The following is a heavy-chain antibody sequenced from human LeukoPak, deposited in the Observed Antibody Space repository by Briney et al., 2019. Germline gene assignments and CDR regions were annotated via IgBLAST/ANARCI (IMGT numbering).Heavy chain of an antibody. CDR3: AKDKYSPFDY. V-gene: IGHV3-23*01. Sequence: SGGSLRLSCAASGFTFSSYGLSWVRQAPGKGLEWLSSISGSGGSTYYADSVKGRFTISRDNSKNTLYLQMNSLRAEDTAVYYCAKDKYSPFDYWGQGTLVTVSA. CDR1: GFTFSSYG. D-gene: IGHD5-18*01. J-gene: IGHJ4*02. CDR2: ISGSGGST.